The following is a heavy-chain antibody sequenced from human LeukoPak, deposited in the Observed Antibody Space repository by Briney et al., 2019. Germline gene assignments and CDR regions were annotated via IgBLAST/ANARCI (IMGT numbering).Heavy chain of an antibody. J-gene: IGHJ4*02. CDR2: IYHSGST. V-gene: IGHV4-38-2*01. CDR3: ARVVAMVRG. CDR1: GYSISSGYY. D-gene: IGHD3-10*01. Sequence: PETLSLTCAVSGYSISSGYYWGWIRQPPGKGLEWIGSIYHSGSTYYNPSLKSRVTISVDTSKNQFSLKLSSVTAADTAVYYCARVVAMVRGWGQGTLVTVSS.